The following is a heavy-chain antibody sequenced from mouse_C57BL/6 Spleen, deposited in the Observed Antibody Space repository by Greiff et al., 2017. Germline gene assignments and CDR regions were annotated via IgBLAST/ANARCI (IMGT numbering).Heavy chain of an antibody. CDR2: IDPNSGGT. CDR3: ARRKGGYYDAMDY. Sequence: VKLQQPGAELVKPGASVKLSCKASGYTFTSYWMHWVKQRPGRGLEWIGRIDPNSGGTKDNEKFKSKATLTVDKPSSTAYMQLSSLTSEDSAVYYCARRKGGYYDAMDYWGQGTSVTVSS. J-gene: IGHJ4*01. V-gene: IGHV1-72*01. D-gene: IGHD2-14*01. CDR1: GYTFTSYW.